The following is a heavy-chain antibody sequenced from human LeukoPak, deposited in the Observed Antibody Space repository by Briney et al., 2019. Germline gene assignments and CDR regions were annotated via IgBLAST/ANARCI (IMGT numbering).Heavy chain of an antibody. Sequence: GGSLRLSCAASGFTFSTYTLNWVRQAPGKGLEWVAVISYDGSNKYYADSVKGRFTISRDNSKNTLYLQMNSLRAEDTAVYYCAREPSVAGFYYMDVWGKGTTVTVSS. CDR2: ISYDGSNK. J-gene: IGHJ6*03. CDR3: AREPSVAGFYYMDV. D-gene: IGHD6-19*01. V-gene: IGHV3-30*04. CDR1: GFTFSTYT.